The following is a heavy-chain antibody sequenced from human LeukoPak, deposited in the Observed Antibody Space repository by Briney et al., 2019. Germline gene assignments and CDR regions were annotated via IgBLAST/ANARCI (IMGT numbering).Heavy chain of an antibody. CDR2: IYTSGIT. CDR3: AGYDSNLDAFDI. CDR1: GGSISSGTYY. D-gene: IGHD3-22*01. J-gene: IGHJ3*02. V-gene: IGHV4-61*02. Sequence: SETLSLTCTVSGGSISSGTYYWSWIRQPAGKGLEWIGRIYTSGITSYNPSLKSRVTISVDASKNQFSLKLSSVTAADTAVYYCAGYDSNLDAFDIWGQGTMVTVSS.